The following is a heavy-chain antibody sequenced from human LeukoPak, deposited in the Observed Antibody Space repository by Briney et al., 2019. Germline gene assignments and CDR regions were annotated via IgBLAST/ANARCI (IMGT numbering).Heavy chain of an antibody. CDR2: IHYSGTT. D-gene: IGHD3-10*01. Sequence: PSETLSLTCTVSGGSISSGNYYWSWIRQHPGKGLEWIGYIHYSGTTYYNPSLKSRVSISVDTSKNQFSLKLTSVTAAETAVYYCARVGVSGSYYGTSDYWGQGTLVTVSS. CDR3: ARVGVSGSYYGTSDY. CDR1: GGSISSGNYY. J-gene: IGHJ4*02. V-gene: IGHV4-31*03.